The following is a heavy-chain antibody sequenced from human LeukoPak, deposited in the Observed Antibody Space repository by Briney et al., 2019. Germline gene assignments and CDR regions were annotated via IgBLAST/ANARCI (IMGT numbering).Heavy chain of an antibody. J-gene: IGHJ4*02. V-gene: IGHV4-31*03. CDR3: ARGTWAVTNYFDY. D-gene: IGHD4-11*01. CDR2: IYYSGST. CDR1: GGSISSGGYY. Sequence: TSQILSLTCTVSGGSISSGGYYWSWIRQHPGKGLEWIGYIYYSGSTYYNPSLKSRVTISVDTSKNQFSLKLSSVTAADTAVYYCARGTWAVTNYFDYWGQGTLVTVSS.